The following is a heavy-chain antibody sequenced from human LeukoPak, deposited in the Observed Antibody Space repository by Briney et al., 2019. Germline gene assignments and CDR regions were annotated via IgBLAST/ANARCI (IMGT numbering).Heavy chain of an antibody. CDR1: GGTFSSYA. V-gene: IGHV1-69*13. J-gene: IGHJ3*02. CDR3: ARDLVGDYYDSSGYYSTPAAFDI. CDR2: IIPIFGTA. Sequence: ASVKVSCKASGGTFSSYAISWVRQAPGQGLEWMGGIIPIFGTANYAQKFQGRVTITADESTSTAYMELSSLRSEDTAVYYCARDLVGDYYDSSGYYSTPAAFDIWGQGTMVTVSS. D-gene: IGHD3-22*01.